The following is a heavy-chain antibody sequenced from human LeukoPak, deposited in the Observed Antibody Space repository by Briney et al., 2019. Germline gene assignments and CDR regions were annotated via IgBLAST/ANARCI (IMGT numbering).Heavy chain of an antibody. J-gene: IGHJ5*02. D-gene: IGHD3-3*01. CDR3: ARVETYYDFWSGGNWFDP. CDR1: GYSISSGYY. CDR2: IYHSGST. V-gene: IGHV4-38-2*02. Sequence: SETLSLTCTVSGYSISSGYYWGWIRQPPGKGLEWIGSIYHSGSTYYNPSLKSRVTMSVDTSKNQFSLKLSSVTAADTAVYYCARVETYYDFWSGGNWFDPWGQGTLVTVSS.